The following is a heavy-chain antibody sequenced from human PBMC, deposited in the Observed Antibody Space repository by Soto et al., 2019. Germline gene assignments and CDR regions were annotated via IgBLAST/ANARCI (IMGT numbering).Heavy chain of an antibody. J-gene: IGHJ6*03. CDR1: GFTFSSYW. D-gene: IGHD3-10*01. Sequence: DVQLEESGGGLVQPGGSLRLSCGASGFTFSSYWMHWVRQAPGKGLVWVSRINNDGSRTNYADSVKGRFTISRDNAKNTVYLQMNSLSAEDTAVYYCARIGTGYYYMDVWGKGTTVTVSS. CDR3: ARIGTGYYYMDV. CDR2: INNDGSRT. V-gene: IGHV3-74*01.